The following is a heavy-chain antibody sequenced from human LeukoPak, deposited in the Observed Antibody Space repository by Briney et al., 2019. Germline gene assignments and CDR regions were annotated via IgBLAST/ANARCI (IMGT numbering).Heavy chain of an antibody. CDR3: STDSPTGFDH. CDR2: IYHTGST. J-gene: IGHJ4*02. CDR1: GASIRSYY. D-gene: IGHD2-8*02. V-gene: IGHV4-59*01. Sequence: SETLSLTCTVSGASIRSYYWSWTRQTPGRGLEWIGYIYHTGSTKYNPSLKSRVTISIDTSKNHFSLTLTSVTAADTAVYYCSTDSPTGFDHWGQGALVTVSS.